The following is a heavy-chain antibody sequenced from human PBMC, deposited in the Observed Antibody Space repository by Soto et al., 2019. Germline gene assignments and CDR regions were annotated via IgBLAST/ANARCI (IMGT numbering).Heavy chain of an antibody. CDR3: ARAHTGGVVPLIYYYYYGMDV. J-gene: IGHJ6*02. Sequence: ASVKVSCKASGYTFTSYYMHWVRQAPGQGLEWMGIINPSGGSTSYAQKFQGRVTMTRDTSTSTVYMELSSLRSEDTAVYYCARAHTGGVVPLIYYYYYGMDVWGQGTTVTVSS. V-gene: IGHV1-46*01. CDR2: INPSGGST. D-gene: IGHD3-3*01. CDR1: GYTFTSYY.